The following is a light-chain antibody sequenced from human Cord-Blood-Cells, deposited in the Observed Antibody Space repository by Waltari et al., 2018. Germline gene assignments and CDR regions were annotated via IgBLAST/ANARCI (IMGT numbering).Light chain of an antibody. Sequence: EIVLTQSPATLSLSPGERATLSCRASQSVSSYLAWYQQKPGQAPRLLIYDASNRATGSPARFSGSGSGTDFTLTISSLEPEDFAVYYCQQRSNWPPITCGQGTRLEIK. CDR3: QQRSNWPPIT. J-gene: IGKJ5*01. CDR1: QSVSSY. CDR2: DAS. V-gene: IGKV3-11*01.